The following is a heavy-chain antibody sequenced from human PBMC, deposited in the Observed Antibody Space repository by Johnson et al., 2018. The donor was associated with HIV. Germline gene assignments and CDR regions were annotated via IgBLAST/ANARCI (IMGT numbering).Heavy chain of an antibody. J-gene: IGHJ3*02. D-gene: IGHD3-22*01. Sequence: AQLVESGGGVVQPGRSLRLSCAASGFTFSSYAMHWVRQAPGKGLEWVAVISYDGSNKYYTDSVKGRFTISRDNSKNTLYLQMNSLRAEDTAVYYCAKAPLGGYEDAFDIWGQGTMVTVSS. CDR3: AKAPLGGYEDAFDI. CDR2: ISYDGSNK. CDR1: GFTFSSYA. V-gene: IGHV3-30*04.